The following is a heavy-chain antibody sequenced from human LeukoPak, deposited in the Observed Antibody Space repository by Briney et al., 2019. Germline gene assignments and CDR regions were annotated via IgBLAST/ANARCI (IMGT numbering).Heavy chain of an antibody. J-gene: IGHJ5*02. CDR1: GGSINNYY. Sequence: SETLSLTCSVSGGSINNYYWSWIRQPPGKGLEWIGFVYYSGSTKYNPALKSRVTISVDTSKNQFSLKLSSVTAADTAVYYCARADVVSYSSSWYWFDPWGQGTLVTVSS. CDR2: VYYSGST. V-gene: IGHV4-59*01. D-gene: IGHD6-13*01. CDR3: ARADVVSYSSSWYWFDP.